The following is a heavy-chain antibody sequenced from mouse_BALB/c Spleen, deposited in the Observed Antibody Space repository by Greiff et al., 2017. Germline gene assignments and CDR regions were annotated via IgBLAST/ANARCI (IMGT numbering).Heavy chain of an antibody. CDR1: GYTFTSYW. D-gene: IGHD4-1*01. Sequence: QVQLKESGAELARPGASVKLSCKASGYTFTSYWMQWVKQRPGQGLEWIGAIYPGDGDTRHTQKFKGKATLTADKSSSTAYMQLSSLASEDSAVYYCARNWERAMDYWGQGTSVTVSS. J-gene: IGHJ4*01. CDR2: IYPGDGDT. CDR3: ARNWERAMDY. V-gene: IGHV1-87*01.